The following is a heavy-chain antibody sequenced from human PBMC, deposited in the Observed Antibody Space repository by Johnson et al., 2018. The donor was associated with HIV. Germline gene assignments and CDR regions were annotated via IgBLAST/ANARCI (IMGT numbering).Heavy chain of an antibody. CDR3: AKARGYNYFIDAFDG. CDR1: GFTFNNYD. CDR2: IRYDGSYK. Sequence: QVQLVESGGGVVQPGGSLRLSCAASGFTFNNYDMHWVRQAPGKGLEWVAFIRYDGSYKYYADSVKGRFTISRDNSKNTLYVQMNSLRGDDTAVYYCAKARGYNYFIDAFDGWGQGTLVTVSS. V-gene: IGHV3-30*02. J-gene: IGHJ3*01. D-gene: IGHD5-18*01.